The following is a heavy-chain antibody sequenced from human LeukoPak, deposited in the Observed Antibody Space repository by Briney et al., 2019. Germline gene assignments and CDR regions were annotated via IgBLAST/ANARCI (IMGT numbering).Heavy chain of an antibody. V-gene: IGHV3-33*06. D-gene: IGHD2-8*01. J-gene: IGHJ4*02. Sequence: PGGSLRLSCAASGFTFSSYGMHWVRQAPGKGLEWVAVIWYDGSNKYYADSVKGRFTISRDNSKNTLYLQMNSLRAEDTAVYYCAKPFPYCTNGVCSTDYWGQGTLVTVSS. CDR1: GFTFSSYG. CDR2: IWYDGSNK. CDR3: AKPFPYCTNGVCSTDY.